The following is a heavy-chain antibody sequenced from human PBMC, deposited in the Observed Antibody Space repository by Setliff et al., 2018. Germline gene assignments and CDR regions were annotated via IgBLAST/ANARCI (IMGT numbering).Heavy chain of an antibody. CDR3: ARQRRIWNDLDYFDY. CDR2: INHSGHT. V-gene: IGHV4-34*01. Sequence: SETLSLTCTVYGDSFSDYYWSWIRQPPGQGLEWIGEINHSGHTNYNPSLVSRVTISIDTSKSQFSLRLSSVTAADTAVYYCARQRRIWNDLDYFDYWGQGTLVTVSS. CDR1: GDSFSDYY. D-gene: IGHD1-1*01. J-gene: IGHJ4*02.